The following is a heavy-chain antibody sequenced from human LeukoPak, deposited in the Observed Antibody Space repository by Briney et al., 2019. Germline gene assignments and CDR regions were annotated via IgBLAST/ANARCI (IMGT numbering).Heavy chain of an antibody. V-gene: IGHV4-61*08. J-gene: IGHJ6*03. Sequence: SETLSLTCTVSGGSISSFYWSWFYWSWIRQPPGKGLEWIGYIYFSGSTNYNPSLKSRVTISGDTSQNQFSLKLSSVTTADTAVYYCARSIRGYSDVRGYMDVWGKGTTVTVSS. D-gene: IGHD5-18*01. CDR3: ARSIRGYSDVRGYMDV. CDR1: GGSISS. CDR2: IYFSGST.